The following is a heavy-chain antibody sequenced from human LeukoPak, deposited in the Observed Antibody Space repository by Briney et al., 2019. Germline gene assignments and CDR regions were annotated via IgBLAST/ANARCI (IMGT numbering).Heavy chain of an antibody. CDR2: INHSGST. D-gene: IGHD2-15*01. J-gene: IGHJ4*02. Sequence: PSETLSLTCAVYGGSFSGYYWSWIRQPPGKGLEWIGEINHSGSTNHNPSLKSRVTISVDTSKNQFSLKLSSVTAADTAVYYCARGEGYYYFDYWGQGTLVTVSS. CDR3: ARGEGYYYFDY. V-gene: IGHV4-34*01. CDR1: GGSFSGYY.